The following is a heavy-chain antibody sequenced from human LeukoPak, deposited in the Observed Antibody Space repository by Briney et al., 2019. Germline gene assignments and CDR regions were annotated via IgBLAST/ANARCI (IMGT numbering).Heavy chain of an antibody. D-gene: IGHD5-18*01. Sequence: SGPTLVKPTETLTLTCTFSGFSLSTSRVGVGWIRQPPGKALEWLAVIYWDDDKRYSPSLKSRLTITKDTSKNQVVLTMTNMDPVDTATYYCAHRGGQLWGGYYFDYWGQGTLVTVSS. J-gene: IGHJ4*02. V-gene: IGHV2-5*02. CDR3: AHRGGQLWGGYYFDY. CDR2: IYWDDDK. CDR1: GFSLSTSRVG.